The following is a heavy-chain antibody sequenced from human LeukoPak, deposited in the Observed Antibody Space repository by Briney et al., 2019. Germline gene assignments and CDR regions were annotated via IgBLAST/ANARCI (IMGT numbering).Heavy chain of an antibody. V-gene: IGHV3-23*01. Sequence: GGSLRLSCAASGFTFTNFAMNWVRQAPGKGLEWVSSITGNGGRAYYSDSVKGRFTISRDNSMNTLYLQMNSLRGEDTAVYYCAKCHHCDGSGLYFDYWGQGALVTVSS. CDR2: ITGNGGRA. CDR3: AKCHHCDGSGLYFDY. CDR1: GFTFTNFA. D-gene: IGHD3-22*01. J-gene: IGHJ4*02.